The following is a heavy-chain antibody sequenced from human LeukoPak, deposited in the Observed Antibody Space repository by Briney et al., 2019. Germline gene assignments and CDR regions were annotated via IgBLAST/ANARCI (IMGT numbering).Heavy chain of an antibody. Sequence: GGSLRLSCAASGFTFSTYWMHWVRQAPGKGLVWVSRIKFDGSSITYADSEKGRFTISRDNAKNTLYLQMNSLRAEDTAVYYCARGAEGHNYGEFDRWGQGTLVTVSS. J-gene: IGHJ5*02. CDR3: ARGAEGHNYGEFDR. CDR1: GFTFSTYW. CDR2: IKFDGSSI. V-gene: IGHV3-74*01. D-gene: IGHD5-18*01.